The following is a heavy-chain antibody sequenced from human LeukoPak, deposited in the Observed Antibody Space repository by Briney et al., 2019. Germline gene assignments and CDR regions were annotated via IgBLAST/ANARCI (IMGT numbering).Heavy chain of an antibody. D-gene: IGHD2-2*01. CDR1: GYTFTGYY. CDR3: ASWDIVVVPAATFDY. J-gene: IGHJ4*02. Sequence: ASVKVSCKASGYTFTGYYMHWVRQAPGQGLEWMVRINPNSGGTNYAQKFQGRVTMTRDTSISTAYMELSRLRSDDTAVYYCASWDIVVVPAATFDYWGQGTLVTVSS. V-gene: IGHV1-2*06. CDR2: INPNSGGT.